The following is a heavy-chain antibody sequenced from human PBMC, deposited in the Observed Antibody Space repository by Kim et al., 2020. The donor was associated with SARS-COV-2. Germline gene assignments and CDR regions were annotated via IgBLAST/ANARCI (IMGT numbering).Heavy chain of an antibody. CDR3: TRVIWGTYRYIDY. J-gene: IGHJ4*02. CDR1: GYTFTMNA. V-gene: IGHV7-4-1*02. CDR2: INTDTGNP. Sequence: ASVNVSCKASGYTFTMNAISWVRQAPGQGLEWMGWINTDTGNPTYAQAFTRRFVFSVDTSVTTAYLQISSLEPEDTALYYFTRVIWGTYRYIDYWGQGT. D-gene: IGHD3-16*02.